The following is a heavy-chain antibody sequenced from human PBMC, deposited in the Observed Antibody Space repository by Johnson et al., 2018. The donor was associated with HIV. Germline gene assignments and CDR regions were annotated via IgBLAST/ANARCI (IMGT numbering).Heavy chain of an antibody. CDR3: AKDRVGATSPQAQNAFDI. Sequence: QVQLVESGGGLIQPGGSLRLSCAASGFSVTNNYMSWVRQAPGKGLEWVAFIRYDGSNKYYADSVKGRFTISRDNSKNTLYLQMNSLRAEDTAVYYCAKDRVGATSPQAQNAFDIWGQGTMVTVSS. V-gene: IGHV3-30*02. J-gene: IGHJ3*02. CDR2: IRYDGSNK. D-gene: IGHD1-26*01. CDR1: GFSVTNNY.